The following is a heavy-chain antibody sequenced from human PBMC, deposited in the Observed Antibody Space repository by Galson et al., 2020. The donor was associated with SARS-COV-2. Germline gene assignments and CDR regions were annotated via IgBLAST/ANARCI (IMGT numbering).Heavy chain of an antibody. CDR1: GFTFSSYA. Sequence: GGSLRLSCAASGFTFSSYAMSWVRQAPGKGLEWVSAISGSGGSTYYADSVKGRFTISRDNSKNTLYLQMNSLRAEDTAVYYCAKDQEYVWIANGMDVWGQGTTVTVSS. J-gene: IGHJ6*02. D-gene: IGHD3-16*01. CDR2: ISGSGGST. CDR3: AKDQEYVWIANGMDV. V-gene: IGHV3-23*01.